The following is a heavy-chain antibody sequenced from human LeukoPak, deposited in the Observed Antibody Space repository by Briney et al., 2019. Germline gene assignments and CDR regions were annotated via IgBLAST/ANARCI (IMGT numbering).Heavy chain of an antibody. CDR3: ARGDSSGYYYAFDI. D-gene: IGHD3-22*01. CDR1: GFTFSSYW. Sequence: GGSLRLSCAASGFTFSSYWMHWVRQATGKGLEWVSAIGTAGDTYYPGSVKGRFTISRENAKNSLYLQMNSLRAGDTAVYYCARGDSSGYYYAFDIWGQGTMVTVSS. V-gene: IGHV3-13*01. CDR2: IGTAGDT. J-gene: IGHJ3*02.